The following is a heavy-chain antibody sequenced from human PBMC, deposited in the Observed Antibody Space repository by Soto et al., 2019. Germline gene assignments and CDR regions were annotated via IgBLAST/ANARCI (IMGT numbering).Heavy chain of an antibody. Sequence: SETLSLTCAVYGGSFSGYYWSWIRQPPGKGLGWIGEINHSGSTSYNPSLKSRVTISVDTSKNQFSLKLSSVTAADTAVYYCARGARSSGSFDYWGQGTLVTSPQ. CDR2: INHSGST. CDR3: ARGARSSGSFDY. D-gene: IGHD6-19*01. V-gene: IGHV4-34*01. J-gene: IGHJ4*02. CDR1: GGSFSGYY.